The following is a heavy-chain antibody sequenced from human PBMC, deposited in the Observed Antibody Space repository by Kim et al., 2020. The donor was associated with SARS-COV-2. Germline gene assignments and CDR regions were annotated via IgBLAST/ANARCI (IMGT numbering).Heavy chain of an antibody. CDR1: GYTFTSYY. CDR2: INPSGGST. CDR3: ARDGIADIEMLGDFDY. D-gene: IGHD1-26*01. V-gene: IGHV1-46*01. J-gene: IGHJ4*02. Sequence: ASVKVSCKASGYTFTSYYMHWVRQAPGQGLEWMGIINPSGGSTSYAQKFQGRVTMTRDTSTSTVYMELSSLRSEDTAVYYCARDGIADIEMLGDFDYWGQGTLVTVSS.